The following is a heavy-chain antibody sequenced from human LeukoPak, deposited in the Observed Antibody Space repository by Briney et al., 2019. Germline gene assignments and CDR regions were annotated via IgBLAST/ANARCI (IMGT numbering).Heavy chain of an antibody. CDR3: ATYSGSYPR. CDR2: ISSSSSTI. J-gene: IGHJ4*02. V-gene: IGHV3-48*02. D-gene: IGHD1-26*01. Sequence: GGSLRLSCAASGFTFSDYNMNWVRQAPGKGLEWVSYISSSSSTISYADSVKGRFTISRDNAKNSLFLQMNSLRDEDTAVYYCATYSGSYPRWGRGTLVTVSS. CDR1: GFTFSDYN.